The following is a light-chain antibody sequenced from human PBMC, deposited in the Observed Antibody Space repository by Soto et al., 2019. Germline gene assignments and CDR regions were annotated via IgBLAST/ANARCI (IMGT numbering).Light chain of an antibody. Sequence: QSALTQPASVSGSTGQSITISCTGSSSDIGGYSYVSWYQQYPGKAPKLLIYELIKRPPGVSNRFSGSKSANTASLTISGRLPDDEAAYYCSSYTSGSTYVVFGGGTKLTVL. J-gene: IGLJ2*01. CDR2: ELI. V-gene: IGLV2-14*01. CDR1: SSDIGGYSY. CDR3: SSYTSGSTYVV.